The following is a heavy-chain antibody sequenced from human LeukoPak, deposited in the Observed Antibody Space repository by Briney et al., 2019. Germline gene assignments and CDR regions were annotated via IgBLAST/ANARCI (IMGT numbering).Heavy chain of an antibody. CDR2: ISGGGGST. CDR1: GFTFSNDA. Sequence: QAGGSVTLSYAASGFTFSNDAMAWVSQAPGEGLEWVSGISGGGGSTYYAVSVKGRFTISREKSKNTLYLQMSRLRDEDTAVYYRALIRGYCSSTSCPRTVGSWGRGTLVTVSS. CDR3: ALIRGYCSSTSCPRTVGS. D-gene: IGHD2-2*01. J-gene: IGHJ5*02. V-gene: IGHV3-23*01.